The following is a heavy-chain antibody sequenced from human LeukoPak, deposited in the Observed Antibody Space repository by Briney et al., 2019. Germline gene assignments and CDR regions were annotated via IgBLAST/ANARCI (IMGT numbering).Heavy chain of an antibody. CDR1: GGSISSNTYY. V-gene: IGHV4-39*07. CDR2: IYYSGST. D-gene: IGHD3-10*01. CDR3: ARDRGYYFDY. Sequence: SETLSLTCTVSGGSISSNTYYWGWIRQPPGKGLEWIGSIYYSGSTSYNPSLKSRVTISVDTSKTQFSLKLNSVTAADTAVYYCARDRGYYFDYWGQGTLVTVSS. J-gene: IGHJ4*02.